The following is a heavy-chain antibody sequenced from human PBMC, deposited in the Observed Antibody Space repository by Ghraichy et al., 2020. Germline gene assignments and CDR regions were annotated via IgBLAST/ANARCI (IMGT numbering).Heavy chain of an antibody. J-gene: IGHJ6*02. Sequence: GGSLRLSCAASGFTFSTYAMSWVRQAPGKGLEWVSGVTGSGGSTYYADSVKGRFTNSRDNSRSTLFLQMSSLRAEDTAVYYCAKGRRDEGYIKPGYYGMDAWGQGTTVLVSS. CDR2: VTGSGGST. CDR1: GFTFSTYA. D-gene: IGHD3-3*01. V-gene: IGHV3-23*01. CDR3: AKGRRDEGYIKPGYYGMDA.